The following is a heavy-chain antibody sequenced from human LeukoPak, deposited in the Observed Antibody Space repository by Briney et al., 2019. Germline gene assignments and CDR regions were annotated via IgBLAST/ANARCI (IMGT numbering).Heavy chain of an antibody. D-gene: IGHD6-13*01. CDR3: AGGSSDWYPNWLDP. CDR1: GFTFSNYA. CDR2: ISGSGGSA. J-gene: IGHJ5*02. Sequence: PGGALRLSCAASGFTFSNYAMAWVRPAPGKGLAWVSGISGSGGSAYYAHSVKGRFTIFRDNSKNALYLEMNSLGAEDTAVYYCAGGSSDWYPNWLDPWGQGTLVTVSS. V-gene: IGHV3-23*01.